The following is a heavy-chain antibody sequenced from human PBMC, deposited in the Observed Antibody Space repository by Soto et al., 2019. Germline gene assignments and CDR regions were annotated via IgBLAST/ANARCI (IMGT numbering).Heavy chain of an antibody. CDR3: ARHPSPGYYYDSSGYYRYFQH. CDR2: VSGTVVGT. J-gene: IGHJ1*01. V-gene: IGHV3-23*01. D-gene: IGHD3-22*01. Sequence: GGSRRLSSAASVFTFWIYAMSGVRHARGQGRGWVGVVSGTVVGTSYADSATGLVTIYRDNSKNTLYLQMNSLGVDDTAVYYCARHPSPGYYYDSSGYYRYFQHWGQGTQGPVSS. CDR1: VFTFWIYA.